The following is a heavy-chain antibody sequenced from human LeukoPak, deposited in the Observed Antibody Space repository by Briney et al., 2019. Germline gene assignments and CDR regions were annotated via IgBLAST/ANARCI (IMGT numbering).Heavy chain of an antibody. CDR1: GFTFSSYS. D-gene: IGHD3-22*01. CDR3: AKASRYYYDSSGYIYYFDY. V-gene: IGHV3-48*01. CDR2: ISSSSSTI. J-gene: IGHJ4*02. Sequence: GGSLRLSCAASGFTFSSYSMNWVRQAPGKGLEWVSYISSSSSTIYYADSVKGRFTISRDNAKNSLYLQMNSLRAEDTAVYYCAKASRYYYDSSGYIYYFDYWGQGTLVTVSS.